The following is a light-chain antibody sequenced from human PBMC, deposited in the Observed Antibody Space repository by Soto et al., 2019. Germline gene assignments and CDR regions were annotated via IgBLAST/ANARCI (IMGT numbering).Light chain of an antibody. Sequence: VLTQPPSASGTPGQRVTISCSGSSSNIGSNYVYWYQQLPGTAPKLLIYRNNQRPSGVPDRFSGSKSGTSASLAISGLRSEVEADYYCAAWDDSLSGPVFGGGTKLTVL. CDR1: SSNIGSNY. V-gene: IGLV1-47*01. CDR2: RNN. CDR3: AAWDDSLSGPV. J-gene: IGLJ2*01.